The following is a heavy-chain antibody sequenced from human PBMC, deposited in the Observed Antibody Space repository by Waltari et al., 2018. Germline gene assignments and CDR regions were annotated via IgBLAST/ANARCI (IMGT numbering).Heavy chain of an antibody. D-gene: IGHD6-6*01. CDR1: GSSISSGDYY. J-gene: IGHJ4*02. CDR3: AREGSIAARRVDY. V-gene: IGHV4-30-4*08. Sequence: QVQLQESGPGLVKPSQTLSLPCTISGSSISSGDYYWSWIRQPPGKGLEWIGYIYYSGSTYYNPSLKIRVTISVDTSKNQFSLKLSSVTAADTAVYYCAREGSIAARRVDYWGQGTLVTVSS. CDR2: IYYSGST.